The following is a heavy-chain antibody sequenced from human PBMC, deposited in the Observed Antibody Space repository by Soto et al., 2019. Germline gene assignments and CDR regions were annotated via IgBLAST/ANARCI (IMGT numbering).Heavy chain of an antibody. Sequence: EVQLVESGGDLVQRGGSLRLSCAASGFPFSSYWMHWVRHTPGKGLDWVARIRGDGVTTYYADSVTGRFTVSRDNAKNTLSLQIRGLRAEDTAVYYCAREYYGLLTGDYTDYWGQGTLVSVSS. J-gene: IGHJ4*02. CDR1: GFPFSSYW. V-gene: IGHV3-74*01. CDR3: AREYYGLLTGDYTDY. D-gene: IGHD3-9*01. CDR2: IRGDGVTT.